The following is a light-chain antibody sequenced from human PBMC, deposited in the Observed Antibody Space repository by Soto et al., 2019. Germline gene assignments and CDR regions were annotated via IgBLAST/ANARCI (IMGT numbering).Light chain of an antibody. CDR1: QSISSW. CDR2: KAS. V-gene: IGKV1-5*03. CDR3: QQYNSHWT. J-gene: IGKJ1*01. Sequence: DIQMTQSPSTLSASVGDRVTITCRASQSISSWLAWYQQKPGKAPKLLIYKASSLESGVPSRFSRSGSATEFTLTISSLQPDDFPTYYCQQYNSHWTFGQGTKVEIK.